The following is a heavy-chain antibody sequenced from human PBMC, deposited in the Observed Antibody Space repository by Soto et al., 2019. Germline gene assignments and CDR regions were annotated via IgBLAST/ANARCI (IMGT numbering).Heavy chain of an antibody. CDR3: AKAIAAAGTYAFDY. D-gene: IGHD6-13*01. CDR2: ISGSGGST. J-gene: IGHJ4*02. V-gene: IGHV3-23*01. Sequence: GGSLRLSCAASGFTFSSYAMSWVRQAPGKGLEWVSAISGSGGSTYYADSVKGRFTISRDNSKNTLYLQMNSLRAEDTAVHYCAKAIAAAGTYAFDYWGQGTLVTVSS. CDR1: GFTFSSYA.